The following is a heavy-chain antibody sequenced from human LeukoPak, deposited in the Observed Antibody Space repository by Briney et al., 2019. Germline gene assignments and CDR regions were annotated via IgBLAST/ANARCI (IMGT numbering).Heavy chain of an antibody. V-gene: IGHV6-1*01. J-gene: IGHJ3*02. CDR3: ARDRIAVAATSWDAFDI. CDR2: TYYRSKWFK. D-gene: IGHD6-19*01. Sequence: SQTLSLTCAISGDSVSSNSAAWNWIRQSPSRGLEWLGRTYYRSKWFKDYAASVKSRITINPDTSKNQFSLQMNSVTPEDTAVYYCARDRIAVAATSWDAFDIWGRGTMVTVSS. CDR1: GDSVSSNSAA.